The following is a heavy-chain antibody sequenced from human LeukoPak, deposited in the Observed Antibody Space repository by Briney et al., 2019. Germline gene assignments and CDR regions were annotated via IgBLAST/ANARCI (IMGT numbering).Heavy chain of an antibody. CDR3: ARVGSGSYYVRGSFDI. CDR2: IYHSGSS. Sequence: SETLSLTCTVSGYSISSGYYWGWIRQPPGKGLEWIGSIYHSGSSYYNPSPKSRVTISVDTSKNQFSLKLSSVTAADTAVYYCARVGSGSYYVRGSFDIWGQGTMVTVSS. J-gene: IGHJ3*02. D-gene: IGHD1-26*01. CDR1: GYSISSGYY. V-gene: IGHV4-38-2*02.